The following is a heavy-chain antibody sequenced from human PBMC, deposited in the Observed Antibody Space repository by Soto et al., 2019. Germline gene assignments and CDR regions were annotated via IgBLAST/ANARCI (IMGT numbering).Heavy chain of an antibody. V-gene: IGHV3-23*01. CDR2: ISGSGGST. J-gene: IGHJ3*02. Sequence: EVQLLESGGGLVQPGGSLRLSCAASGFTFSSYAMSWVRQAPGKGLEWVSAISGSGGSTYYADSVKGRFTISRDNSKNTLYLQMNSLRAEDTAVYYCALSQYYDSSDYYGGAFDIWGQGTMVTVSS. CDR1: GFTFSSYA. D-gene: IGHD3-22*01. CDR3: ALSQYYDSSDYYGGAFDI.